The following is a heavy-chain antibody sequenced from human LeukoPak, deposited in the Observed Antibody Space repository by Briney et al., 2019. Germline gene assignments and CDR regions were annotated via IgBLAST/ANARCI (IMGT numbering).Heavy chain of an antibody. CDR2: IYYSGRT. Sequence: SETLSLTCTVSGGSISSYYWIWIRQPRGKGREGIGYIYYSGRTNYNPSLKSRVTISVDTSKNQFYLQLSSVTAADTAVYYCARDLGYYYDSSGFGYWGQGTLVTVSS. V-gene: IGHV4-59*01. J-gene: IGHJ4*02. CDR3: ARDLGYYYDSSGFGY. D-gene: IGHD3-22*01. CDR1: GGSISSYY.